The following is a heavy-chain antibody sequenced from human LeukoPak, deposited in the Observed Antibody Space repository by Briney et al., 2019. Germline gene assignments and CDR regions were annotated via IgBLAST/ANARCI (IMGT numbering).Heavy chain of an antibody. D-gene: IGHD2-21*01. J-gene: IGHJ4*02. CDR1: GGSVGSSDSY. CDR2: IYYGGTT. CDR3: ARRGLVVIPV. V-gene: IGHV4-39*01. Sequence: TSETLSLTCTVSGGSVGSSDSYWVWVRQPPGKGLEWVGSIYYGGTTHYSPSLKSRLTISADTSRNQFSLSLTSVTAADTAVYFCARRGLVVIPVWGQGTLVTVSS.